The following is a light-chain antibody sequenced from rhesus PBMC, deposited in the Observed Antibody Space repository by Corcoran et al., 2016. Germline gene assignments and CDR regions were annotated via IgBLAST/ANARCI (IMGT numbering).Light chain of an antibody. CDR3: QQYNTLPFT. CDR1: HGISSY. V-gene: IGKV1-25*01. Sequence: DIQMTQSPSSVSASVGDRVTITCRASHGISSYLDWYQQTPGKAPKLLIFYVTTLQSGVTSRFSGGGSGTEFTLTISSLPPEYFATYYCQQYNTLPFTFGPGTRLDIK. CDR2: YVT. J-gene: IGKJ3*01.